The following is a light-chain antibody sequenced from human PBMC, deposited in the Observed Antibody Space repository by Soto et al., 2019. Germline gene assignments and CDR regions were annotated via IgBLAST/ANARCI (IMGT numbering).Light chain of an antibody. Sequence: VTITCRASQGISNYLAWFQQKPGKVPKRLIYGASSLQSGAPSRFSGRGSGTDFTLTISSLQPDDFATYYCQHYYSYSEAFGQGTKVDIK. J-gene: IGKJ1*01. V-gene: IGKV1-17*03. CDR1: QGISNY. CDR2: GAS. CDR3: QHYYSYSEA.